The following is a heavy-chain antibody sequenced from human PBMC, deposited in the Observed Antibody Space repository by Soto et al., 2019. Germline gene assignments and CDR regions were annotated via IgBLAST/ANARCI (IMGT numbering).Heavy chain of an antibody. D-gene: IGHD2-21*02. CDR3: TSRPSGMTYHAVFDF. CDR1: GLTFSGHC. CDR2: IKPDGSEA. J-gene: IGHJ4*02. V-gene: IGHV3-7*03. Sequence: PGGSLRLSCAASGLTFSGHCMTWVRQTPGEGLQWVAAIKPDGSEAFYVDSVKGRFTISRDNARNSLFLQMDSLRAEDTAAYYCTSRPSGMTYHAVFDFWGQGTLVTVSS.